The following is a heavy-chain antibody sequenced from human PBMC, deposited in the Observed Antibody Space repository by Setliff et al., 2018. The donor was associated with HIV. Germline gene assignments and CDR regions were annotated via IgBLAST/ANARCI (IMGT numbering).Heavy chain of an antibody. CDR3: TRAYYYGSESYYEDYFDY. Sequence: PGGSLRLSCTASEFTFGDYGVSWVRQAPGKGLEWVGFIRSKTHGGRTEYAASVKGRFTISRDDSKSIAFLQMNSLKTEDTAVYYCTRAYYYGSESYYEDYFDYWGQGTLVTVSS. CDR2: IRSKTHGGRT. CDR1: EFTFGDYG. V-gene: IGHV3-49*04. J-gene: IGHJ4*02. D-gene: IGHD3-10*01.